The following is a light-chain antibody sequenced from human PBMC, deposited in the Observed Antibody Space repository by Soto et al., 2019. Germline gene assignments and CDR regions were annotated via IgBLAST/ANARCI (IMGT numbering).Light chain of an antibody. Sequence: QSVLTQPASVSGSPGQSITISCTGTSSDVGGYNYVSWYQQHPGKAPKLMIYDVSNRPSGVSNRFSGSKSGNTASLTISGLQAEDEADYYCSSYTSSSTLNVVFGGGTKLIVL. CDR2: DVS. CDR3: SSYTSSSTLNVV. J-gene: IGLJ2*01. CDR1: SSDVGGYNY. V-gene: IGLV2-14*01.